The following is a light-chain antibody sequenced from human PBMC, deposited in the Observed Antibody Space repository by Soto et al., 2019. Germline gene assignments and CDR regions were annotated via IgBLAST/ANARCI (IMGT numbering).Light chain of an antibody. Sequence: QSVLTQPRSVSGSPGQSVTISCTGTSSDVGGYNYVSWYQQHPGKAPKLMIYDVSKRPSGVPDRFSGSKSGNTASLAISGLQAEDEADYYCCSYAGSYTSPYVFXTGTKLTVL. J-gene: IGLJ1*01. CDR3: CSYAGSYTSPYV. V-gene: IGLV2-11*01. CDR2: DVS. CDR1: SSDVGGYNY.